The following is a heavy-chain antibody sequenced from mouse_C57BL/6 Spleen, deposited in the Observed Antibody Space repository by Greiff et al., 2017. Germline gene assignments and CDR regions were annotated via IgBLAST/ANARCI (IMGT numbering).Heavy chain of an antibody. Sequence: EVQVVESGGGLVQPKGSLKLSCAASGFSFNTYAMNWVRQAPGKGLEWVARIRSKSNNYATYYADSVKDRFTISRDDSESMLYLQMNNLKTEDTAMYYCVRAYYSNSYWYFDVWGTGTTVTVSS. CDR2: IRSKSNNYAT. CDR3: VRAYYSNSYWYFDV. J-gene: IGHJ1*03. CDR1: GFSFNTYA. D-gene: IGHD2-5*01. V-gene: IGHV10-1*01.